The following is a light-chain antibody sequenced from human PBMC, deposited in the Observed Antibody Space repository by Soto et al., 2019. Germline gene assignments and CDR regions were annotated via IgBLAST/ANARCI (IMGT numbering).Light chain of an antibody. CDR3: KSYAGSNTYV. J-gene: IGLJ1*01. V-gene: IGLV2-8*01. CDR2: EVV. Sequence: ALAQPPSASGSPGQSVTISCTGTKNDIGVYDFVSWYQHHPGKAPRLIIYEVVQRPSGVPDRFSGSKSGNTASLTVSGLQAADEADYFCKSYAGSNTYVFGSGTKVTVL. CDR1: KNDIGVYDF.